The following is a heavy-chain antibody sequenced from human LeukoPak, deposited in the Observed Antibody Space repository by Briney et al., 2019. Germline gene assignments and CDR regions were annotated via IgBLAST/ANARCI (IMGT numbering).Heavy chain of an antibody. CDR3: ARSSGYYSSLFYMHV. CDR2: INPSGDPT. D-gene: IGHD3-22*01. J-gene: IGHJ6*03. Sequence: ASVKVSCKASGYTFTSYYKHWVRQAPGQGLEWVGIINPSGDPTTSAQKFQGRVTMTSDMSTSTVYMELSSLRSEDTAVYYCARSSGYYSSLFYMHVWGKGTTVTISS. V-gene: IGHV1-46*01. CDR1: GYTFTSYY.